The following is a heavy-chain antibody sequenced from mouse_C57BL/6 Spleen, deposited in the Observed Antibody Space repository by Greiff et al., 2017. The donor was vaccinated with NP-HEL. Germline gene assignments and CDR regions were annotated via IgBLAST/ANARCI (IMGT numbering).Heavy chain of an antibody. D-gene: IGHD1-1*01. CDR1: GYSITSGYY. V-gene: IGHV3-6*01. J-gene: IGHJ1*03. CDR2: ISYDGSN. CDR3: AREGPTDWYFDV. Sequence: EVKLQESGPGLVKPSQSLSLTCSVTGYSITSGYYWNWIRQFPGNKLEWMGYISYDGSNNYNPSLKNRISITRDTSKNQFFLKLNSVTTEDTATYYCAREGPTDWYFDVWGTGTTVTVSS.